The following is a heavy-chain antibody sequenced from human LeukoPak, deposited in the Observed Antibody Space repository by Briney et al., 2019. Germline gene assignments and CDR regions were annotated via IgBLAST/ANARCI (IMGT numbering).Heavy chain of an antibody. V-gene: IGHV4-34*01. Sequence: SETLSLTCAVYGGSFSGYYWSWIRQPPGKGLEWIGEINHSGSTNYNPSLESRVTISVDTSKNQFSLKLSSVTAADTAVYYCARGGYRVYGMDVWGKGTTVTVSS. J-gene: IGHJ6*04. D-gene: IGHD5-18*01. CDR2: INHSGST. CDR1: GGSFSGYY. CDR3: ARGGYRVYGMDV.